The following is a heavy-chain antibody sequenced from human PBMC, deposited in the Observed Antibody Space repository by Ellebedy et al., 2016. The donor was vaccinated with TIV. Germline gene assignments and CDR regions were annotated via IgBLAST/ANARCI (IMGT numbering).Heavy chain of an antibody. CDR2: IIPILGIA. CDR1: GGTFSSYA. J-gene: IGHJ4*02. V-gene: IGHV1-69*04. CDR3: ARGNSGDYDY. D-gene: IGHD1-26*01. Sequence: SVKVSXXASGGTFSSYAISWVRQAPGQGLEWMGRIIPILGIANYAQKFQGRVTITADKSTSTAYMELSSLRSEDTAVYYCARGNSGDYDYWGQGTLVTVSS.